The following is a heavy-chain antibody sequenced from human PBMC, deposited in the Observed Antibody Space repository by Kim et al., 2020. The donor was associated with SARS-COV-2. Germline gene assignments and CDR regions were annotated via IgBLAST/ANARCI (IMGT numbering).Heavy chain of an antibody. CDR2: IYYRGNT. V-gene: IGHV4-59*08. J-gene: IGHJ4*02. D-gene: IGHD7-27*01. CDR3: GRHGDQATKWIDS. Sequence: SETLSLTCNVSGGSITNYYWSWIRQPPGKGLEWIGYIYYRGNTDNNPSLKSRVTISVDTPNNQFSLKLNSVTAADTALYYCGRHGDQATKWIDSWGQGTLVTVSS. CDR1: GGSITNYY.